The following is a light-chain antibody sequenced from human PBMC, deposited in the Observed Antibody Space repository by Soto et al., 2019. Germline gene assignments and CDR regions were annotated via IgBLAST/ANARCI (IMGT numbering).Light chain of an antibody. CDR3: QQSSNWPPEIT. CDR2: DAS. Sequence: ILLTQSPASLSLTPEDRGTLSCGARQSVPRNLAWYQQRPGQAPRLLIYDASSRATGIPDRFSGSGSGTDFILTISSLEPEDFAVYYCQQSSNWPPEITFGQGTRLEIK. J-gene: IGKJ5*01. CDR1: QSVPRN. V-gene: IGKV3-11*01.